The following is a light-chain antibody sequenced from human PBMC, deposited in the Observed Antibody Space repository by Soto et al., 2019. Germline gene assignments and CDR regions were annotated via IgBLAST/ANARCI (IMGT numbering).Light chain of an antibody. V-gene: IGKV3-11*01. CDR2: DAS. CDR3: QQRSNWPMYT. J-gene: IGKJ2*01. CDR1: QSVSSY. Sequence: EIVLTQSPATLSLSPGERATLSCRASQSVSSYLAWYQQKPGQAPRLLIYDASNRATGIPARFSGSGSGTDDALTISSLESEDFSVYYCQQRSNWPMYTFGQGTKLEIK.